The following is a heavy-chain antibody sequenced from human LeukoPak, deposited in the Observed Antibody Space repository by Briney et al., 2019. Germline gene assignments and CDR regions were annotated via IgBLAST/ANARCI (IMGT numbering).Heavy chain of an antibody. J-gene: IGHJ4*02. Sequence: SETLSLTRAVYGGSFSGYYWSWIRQPPGKGLEWIGEINHSGSTNYNPSLKSRVTISVDTSKNQFSLKLSSVTAADTAVYYCARGRGTDYWGQGTLVTVSS. CDR3: ARGRGTDY. V-gene: IGHV4-34*01. D-gene: IGHD1-1*01. CDR2: INHSGST. CDR1: GGSFSGYY.